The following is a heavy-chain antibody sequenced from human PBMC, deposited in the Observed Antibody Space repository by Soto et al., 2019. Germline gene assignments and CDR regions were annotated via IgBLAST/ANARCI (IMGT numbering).Heavy chain of an antibody. V-gene: IGHV1-18*01. Sequence: ASVKVSCKASGYTFTSYGISWVRQAPGQGLEWMGWISAYNGNTNYAQKLQGRVTMTTDTSTSTAYMELRSLRSDDTAVYYCARDSRADTIFGVVIISDYWGQGTLVTVPQ. CDR3: ARDSRADTIFGVVIISDY. CDR1: GYTFTSYG. CDR2: ISAYNGNT. J-gene: IGHJ4*02. D-gene: IGHD3-3*01.